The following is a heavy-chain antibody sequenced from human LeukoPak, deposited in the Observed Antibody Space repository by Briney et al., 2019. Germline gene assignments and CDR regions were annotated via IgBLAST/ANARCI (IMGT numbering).Heavy chain of an antibody. Sequence: PGGSLRLSCAASAFTVSNNYMSWVRQAPGKGREWVSVIYSGGSTYYADSVKGRFTISRDNSRTTLYLQMNSLRAEDTAVYYCARRAGAYSHPYDYWGQGTLVTVSS. CDR1: AFTVSNNY. J-gene: IGHJ4*02. D-gene: IGHD4/OR15-4a*01. CDR2: IYSGGST. V-gene: IGHV3-53*01. CDR3: ARRAGAYSHPYDY.